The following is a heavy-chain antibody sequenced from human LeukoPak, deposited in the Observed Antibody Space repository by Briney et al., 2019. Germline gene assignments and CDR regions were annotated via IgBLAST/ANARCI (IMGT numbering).Heavy chain of an antibody. V-gene: IGHV3-30*18. J-gene: IGHJ4*02. CDR2: IPYDGSNK. Sequence: PGRSLRLSCAASGFTFNNYGMHWVRQAPGKGLEWVAVIPYDGSNKYYADSVKGRFTISRDNSKNTLYLQMNSLRAEDTAVYYCAKDYCSSSSCYGEYWGQGTLVTVSS. D-gene: IGHD2-2*01. CDR3: AKDYCSSSSCYGEY. CDR1: GFTFNNYG.